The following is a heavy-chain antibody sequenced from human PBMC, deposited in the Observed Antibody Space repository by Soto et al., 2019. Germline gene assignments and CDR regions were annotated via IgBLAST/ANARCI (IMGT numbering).Heavy chain of an antibody. J-gene: IGHJ6*02. CDR1: GGSFSAFY. CDR2: IIHSEST. Sequence: SETLSLTCAVYGGSFSAFYWSWVRQPPGKGLGWIGEIIHSESTKYNPSLKSRVTISVDTSKNQFSLKLSSVTAADTAVYYCARQRPTDGRWEFANYYGMDVWGQGTPVTVSS. D-gene: IGHD1-26*01. V-gene: IGHV4-34*12. CDR3: ARQRPTDGRWEFANYYGMDV.